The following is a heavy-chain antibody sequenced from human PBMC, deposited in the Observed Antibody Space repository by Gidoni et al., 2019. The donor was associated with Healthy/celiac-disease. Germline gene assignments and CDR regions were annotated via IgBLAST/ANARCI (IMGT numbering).Heavy chain of an antibody. CDR1: GGSISSSSYY. Sequence: QLQLQASGPGLVKPSETLSLTCTVSGGSISSSSYYWGWIRQPPGKGLEWIGSIYSSGSTYYNPSLKSRVTISVDTAKNQFSLKLSSVTAADTAVYYCVGGKQLVRDYWGQGTLVTVSS. J-gene: IGHJ4*02. D-gene: IGHD6-6*01. V-gene: IGHV4-39*01. CDR3: VGGKQLVRDY. CDR2: IYSSGST.